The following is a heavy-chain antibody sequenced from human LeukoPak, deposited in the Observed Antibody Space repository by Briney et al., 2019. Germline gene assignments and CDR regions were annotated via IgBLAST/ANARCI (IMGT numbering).Heavy chain of an antibody. CDR1: GFTVSSNY. CDR3: AMGGTRVKY. V-gene: IGHV3-30-3*01. J-gene: IGHJ4*02. Sequence: PGGSLRLSCAASGFTVSSNYMSWVRQAPGKGLEWVAVISYDGSNKYYADSVKGRFTISRDNSKNTLYLQMNSLRAEDTAVYYCAMGGTRVKYWGQGTLVTVSS. CDR2: ISYDGSNK. D-gene: IGHD1-1*01.